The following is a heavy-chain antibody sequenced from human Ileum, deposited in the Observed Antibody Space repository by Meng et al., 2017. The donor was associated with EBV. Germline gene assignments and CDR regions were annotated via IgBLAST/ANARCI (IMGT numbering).Heavy chain of an antibody. J-gene: IGHJ4*02. CDR2: VNYNGDS. CDR1: GASVTSSGYY. Sequence: QVQLQHSRPGLVRPSETLSLTGTVSGASVTSSGYYWSWLRQSPGKGLEWLGYVNYNGDSTYNLSLKSRVTIFIDTSKKQFYLNLTSATAADTAIYYCARDLRVGGAFDYWGQGTLVTVSS. V-gene: IGHV4-61*08. D-gene: IGHD1-26*01. CDR3: ARDLRVGGAFDY.